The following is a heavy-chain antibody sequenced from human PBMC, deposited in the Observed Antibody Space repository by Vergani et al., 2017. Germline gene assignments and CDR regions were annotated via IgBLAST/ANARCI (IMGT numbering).Heavy chain of an antibody. CDR2: IYPGDSDT. V-gene: IGHV5-51*01. Sequence: EVQLVQSGAEVKKPGESLKISCKGSGYSFTSYWIGWVRQMPGKGLEWMGIIYPGDSDTRYSPSFQGQVTISADKSISTAYLQWSSRKASDAAMYYCARHYSSGYSPYYMDVWGKGTTVTVSS. D-gene: IGHD3-22*01. CDR3: ARHYSSGYSPYYMDV. J-gene: IGHJ6*03. CDR1: GYSFTSYW.